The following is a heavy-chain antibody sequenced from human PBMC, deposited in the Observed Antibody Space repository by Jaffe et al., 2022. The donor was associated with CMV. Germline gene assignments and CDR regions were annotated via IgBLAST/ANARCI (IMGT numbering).Heavy chain of an antibody. CDR1: GGSISSSRYF. D-gene: IGHD2-2*01. CDR3: ARTLGYCSSTSCAEAFDI. Sequence: QLQVQESGPGLLKTSETLSLTCTVSGGSISSSRYFWGWIRQPPGKGLEWIGNIYNSGHTYYTSSLKSRVTISADTSKNQFSLRLSSVTAADTAVYYCARTLGYCSSTSCAEAFDIWGQGTTVTVSS. CDR2: IYNSGHT. J-gene: IGHJ3*02. V-gene: IGHV4-39*01.